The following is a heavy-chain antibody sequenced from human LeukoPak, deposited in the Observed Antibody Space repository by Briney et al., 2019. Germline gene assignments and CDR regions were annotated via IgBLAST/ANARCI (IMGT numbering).Heavy chain of an antibody. J-gene: IGHJ4*02. D-gene: IGHD6-13*01. CDR1: GFTFSDYY. CDR3: ARKEYSSSWYAIDY. V-gene: IGHV3-11*01. Sequence: GGSLRLSCAASGFTFSDYYMSWIRQAPGKGLEWLSYISSSGYTIYYADSVKGRFTISRDNAKNSLYLQMNSLRAEDAAMYYCARKEYSSSWYAIDYWGQGTLVTVSS. CDR2: ISSSGYTI.